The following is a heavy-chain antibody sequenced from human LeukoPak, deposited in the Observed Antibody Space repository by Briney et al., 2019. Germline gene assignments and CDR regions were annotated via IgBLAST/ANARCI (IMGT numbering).Heavy chain of an antibody. CDR1: GASFNTGDYS. CDR2: IYNSGST. J-gene: IGHJ4*02. CDR3: ARGAPPDS. Sequence: SETLSLTCIVSGASFNTGDYSWNWIRQHPGKGLEWIGYIYNSGSTYYNPSLKSRVTISVDTSKNHFSLRLTSVTAADSAVYYCARGAPPDSWGQGTLVTVSS. V-gene: IGHV4-31*03.